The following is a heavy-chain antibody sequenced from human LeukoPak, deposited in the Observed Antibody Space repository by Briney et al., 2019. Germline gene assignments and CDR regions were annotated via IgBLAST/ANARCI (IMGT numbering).Heavy chain of an antibody. J-gene: IGHJ4*02. CDR1: GGSFSGYY. V-gene: IGHV4-34*01. D-gene: IGHD3-10*01. CDR3: ARGHITMPPPPKKRRYYFDY. Sequence: SETLSLTCAVYGGSFSGYYWSWIRQPPGKGLEWIGEINHSGSTNYNPSLKSRVTISVDTSKNQFSLKLSSVTAADTAVYYCARGHITMPPPPKKRRYYFDYWGQGTLVTVSS. CDR2: INHSGST.